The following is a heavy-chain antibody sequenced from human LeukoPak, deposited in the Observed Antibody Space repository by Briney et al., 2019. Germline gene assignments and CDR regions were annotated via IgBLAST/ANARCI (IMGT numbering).Heavy chain of an antibody. CDR1: GGSFSGYY. CDR3: ARNLDYGGPSPGKWFDP. D-gene: IGHD4-23*01. J-gene: IGHJ5*02. CDR2: INHSGST. V-gene: IGHV4-34*01. Sequence: SETLSLTCAVYGGSFSGYYWSWIRQPPVKGLEWIGEINHSGSTNYNPSLKSRVTISVDTSKNQFSLKLSSVTAADTAAYYCARNLDYGGPSPGKWFDPWGQGTLVTVSS.